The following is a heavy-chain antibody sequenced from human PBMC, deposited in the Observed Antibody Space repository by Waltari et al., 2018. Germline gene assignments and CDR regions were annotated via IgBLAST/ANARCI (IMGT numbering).Heavy chain of an antibody. CDR1: GYSFTSYW. D-gene: IGHD3-22*01. CDR3: ARHESYYDSSPIDY. V-gene: IGHV5-51*01. Sequence: EVQLVQSGAEVKKPGESLKISCKGSGYSFTSYWIGWVRQMPGKGLGWRGFTNPGDSDTRYSPSFQGQVTISADKSISTAYLQWSSLKASDTAMYYCARHESYYDSSPIDYWGQGTLVTVSS. CDR2: TNPGDSDT. J-gene: IGHJ4*02.